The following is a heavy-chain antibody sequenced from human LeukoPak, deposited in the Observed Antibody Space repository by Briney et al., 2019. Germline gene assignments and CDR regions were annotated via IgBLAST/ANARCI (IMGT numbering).Heavy chain of an antibody. CDR1: GGTFSSYA. V-gene: IGHV1-69*13. J-gene: IGHJ5*02. D-gene: IGHD4-23*01. CDR2: IIPFLSTA. CDR3: ARGPGGNKHFNWFDP. Sequence: GASVKVSCKASGGTFSSYAISWVRQAPGQGLEWMGGIIPFLSTAKYAQKFRDRVTITADESTSTAYMELSSLRSEDTAMYYCARGPGGNKHFNWFDPWGQGTQVTVSS.